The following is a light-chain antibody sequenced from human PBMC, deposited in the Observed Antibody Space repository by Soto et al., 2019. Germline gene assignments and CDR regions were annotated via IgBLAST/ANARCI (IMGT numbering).Light chain of an antibody. CDR2: AAS. V-gene: IGKV1-39*01. Sequence: DIQITQSPSSLSSSVGDRVTITGRAIQSISSYLNWYQQKPGKAPKLLIYAASSLQSGVPSRFSGSGSGTDFTLTISSLQPEDFATYYCQQSYSTPRTFGQGTKVDNK. CDR3: QQSYSTPRT. J-gene: IGKJ1*01. CDR1: QSISSY.